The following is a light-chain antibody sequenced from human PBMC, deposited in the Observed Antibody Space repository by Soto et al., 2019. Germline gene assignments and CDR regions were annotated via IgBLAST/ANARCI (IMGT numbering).Light chain of an antibody. V-gene: IGLV2-23*01. Sequence: QSALTQPASVSGSPGQSITISCTGTSSDVGSYNLVSWYQQHPGKAPKLMIYEGSKPPSGVSNRFSGSKSGNMASLTISGLQAEDEADYYCCSYAGSSTPYVFGTGTKLTVL. J-gene: IGLJ1*01. CDR2: EGS. CDR3: CSYAGSSTPYV. CDR1: SSDVGSYNL.